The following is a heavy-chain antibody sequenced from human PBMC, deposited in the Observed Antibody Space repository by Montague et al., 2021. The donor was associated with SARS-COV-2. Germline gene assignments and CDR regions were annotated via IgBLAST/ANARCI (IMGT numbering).Heavy chain of an antibody. CDR2: XDWDDDK. CDR3: ARIQATVNAFDI. CDR1: GFSLSTSGMC. D-gene: IGHD4-17*01. Sequence: PALVKPTQTLTLTCTFSGFSLSTSGMCVSWIRQPPGKALEWLARXDWDDDKYYSTSLKTRLTISKDTSKNQVVLTMTNMDPVDRAAYYCARIQATVNAFDIWGQGTMVTVSS. V-gene: IGHV2-70*11. J-gene: IGHJ3*02.